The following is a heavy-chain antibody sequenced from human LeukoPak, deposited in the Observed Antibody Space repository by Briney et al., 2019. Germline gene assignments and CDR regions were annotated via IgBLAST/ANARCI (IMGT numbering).Heavy chain of an antibody. CDR3: AKRGPIYSASPGNYFDY. Sequence: GGSLRLSCAASGLTFSRYSVNWVRQAPGKGLEWVSSISGNDDGTYYADSVKGRFTISRDNSKNTLYLQMNSLRAEDTAIYYCAKRGPIYSASPGNYFDYWGQGTLVTVSS. J-gene: IGHJ4*02. CDR1: GLTFSRYS. V-gene: IGHV3-23*01. D-gene: IGHD3-10*01. CDR2: ISGNDDGT.